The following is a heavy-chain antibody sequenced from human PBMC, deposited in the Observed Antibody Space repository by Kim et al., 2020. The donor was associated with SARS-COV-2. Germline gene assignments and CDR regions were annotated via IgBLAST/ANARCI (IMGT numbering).Heavy chain of an antibody. V-gene: IGHV3-74*01. J-gene: IGHJ5*02. Sequence: GGSLRLSCEASGFTFGSYWMNWVRQGPGKGLVWVSRIKSDGSDTHYADSVKGRFTISRDNAKNTLHLQLNSLGVEDTAIYYCARGSFQQGFDPWGQGTLVTVSS. CDR1: GFTFGSYW. CDR2: IKSDGSDT. D-gene: IGHD6-13*01. CDR3: ARGSFQQGFDP.